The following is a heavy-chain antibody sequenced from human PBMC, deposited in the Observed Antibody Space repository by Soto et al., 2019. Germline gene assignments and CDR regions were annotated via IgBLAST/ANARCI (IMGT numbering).Heavy chain of an antibody. CDR3: AAYEIFGVVISKIWSY. Sequence: ASVKVSCKVSGYTLTELSIHWVRQAPGKGLEWMGGFDPEDGETIYAQKFQGRVTMTEDTSTDTAYMELSSLRSEDTAVYYCAAYEIFGVVISKIWSYWGQGTLVTVSS. CDR1: GYTLTELS. CDR2: FDPEDGET. V-gene: IGHV1-24*01. D-gene: IGHD3-3*01. J-gene: IGHJ4*02.